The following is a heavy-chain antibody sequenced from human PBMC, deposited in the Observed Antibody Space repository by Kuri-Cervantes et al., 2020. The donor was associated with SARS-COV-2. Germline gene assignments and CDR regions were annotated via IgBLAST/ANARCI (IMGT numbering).Heavy chain of an antibody. D-gene: IGHD5-24*01. V-gene: IGHV3-23*01. J-gene: IGHJ4*01. CDR2: ISGSDDVT. Sequence: GESLKISCAASGFTFSSSSINWVRQAPGKGLEWVSTISGSDDVTHLADSVRGRFTVSRDNSRNTLYLEMSSLRVEDTAVYYCAKRDAYSQGSYFDYWGHGTLVTVSS. CDR3: AKRDAYSQGSYFDY. CDR1: GFTFSSSS.